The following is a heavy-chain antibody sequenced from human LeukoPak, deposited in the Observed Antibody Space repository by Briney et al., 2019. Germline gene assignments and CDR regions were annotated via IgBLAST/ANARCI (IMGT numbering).Heavy chain of an antibody. J-gene: IGHJ4*02. V-gene: IGHV3-23*01. CDR1: GITFSSHA. CDR3: AKDLDGSLDY. Sequence: SGGSVRLSCAASGITFSSHAMTWVRQAPGKGLEWVSAIGGSGDSIYYADSVKGRFTISRDNSRNTLSLQMNSLRAEDTAVYYCAKDLDGSLDYWGQGTLVTVSS. CDR2: IGGSGDSI.